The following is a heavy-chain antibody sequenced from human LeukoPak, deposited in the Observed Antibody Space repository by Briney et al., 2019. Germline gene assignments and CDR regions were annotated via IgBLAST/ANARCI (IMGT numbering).Heavy chain of an antibody. D-gene: IGHD1-26*01. CDR2: IHASGNT. J-gene: IGHJ3*02. V-gene: IGHV4-61*02. CDR3: ARDNEWELRDAFDI. Sequence: PSETLSLTCTVSGVSINSGSYYWTWIRQPAGKGLEWIGRIHASGNTNYNPSLKSRVTISIDTSKSQFSLKLSSVTATDTAVYYCARDNEWELRDAFDIWGQGTMVTVSS. CDR1: GVSINSGSYY.